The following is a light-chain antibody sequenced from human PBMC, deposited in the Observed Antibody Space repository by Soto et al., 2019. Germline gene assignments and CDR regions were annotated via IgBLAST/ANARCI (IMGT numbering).Light chain of an antibody. CDR3: LQDINYPWT. Sequence: AIQMTQSPSSLSVSVGDRVTISCRASQGIGNALGWYQQKPGKPPKVLIYGASNLQSGVPPRFSGSGSGTEVTLVISSLQPDDSATYYCLQDINYPWTFGQGTKVEIK. V-gene: IGKV1-6*01. CDR1: QGIGNA. CDR2: GAS. J-gene: IGKJ1*01.